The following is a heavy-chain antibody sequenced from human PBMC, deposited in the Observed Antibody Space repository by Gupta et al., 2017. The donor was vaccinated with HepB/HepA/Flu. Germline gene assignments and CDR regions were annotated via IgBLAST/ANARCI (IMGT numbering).Heavy chain of an antibody. D-gene: IGHD6-13*01. J-gene: IGHJ4*02. CDR3: AKRREQQLAKYYFDY. CDR2: ISGSAGTT. V-gene: IGHV3-23*01. Sequence: EVQLLESGGGSVQPGGSLRLSCAASGFTFSTYAMSWFRQAPGKGLDWVSSISGSAGTTYYADSVKGRFTISRDNSKDTLYLQMNSLKAEDTAVYYCAKRREQQLAKYYFDYWGQGTLVTVSS. CDR1: GFTFSTYA.